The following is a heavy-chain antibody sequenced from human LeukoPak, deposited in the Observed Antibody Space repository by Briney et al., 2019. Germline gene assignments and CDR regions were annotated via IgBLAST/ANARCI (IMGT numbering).Heavy chain of an antibody. D-gene: IGHD3-3*01. CDR2: IYYSGST. CDR1: GDSISSYY. J-gene: IGHJ4*02. V-gene: IGHV4-59*01. CDR3: ARAEWPDSFDY. Sequence: SETLSLTCIVSGDSISSYYWSWIRQPPGKGLEWIGYIYYSGSTNYNPSLKSRVTIPVDTSKNQFSLKLSSVTAADTAVYYCARAEWPDSFDYWGQGTLVTVSS.